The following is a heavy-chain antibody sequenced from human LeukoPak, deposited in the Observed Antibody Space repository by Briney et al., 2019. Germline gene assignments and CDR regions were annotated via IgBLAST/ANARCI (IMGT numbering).Heavy chain of an antibody. V-gene: IGHV3-48*03. Sequence: GGSLRLSCAASGFNFSDYEMNWLRQAPGKGLVWLSYTSTGGRTVKYADSVKGRFTISRDNARSSLYLQMTNLRVEDTAVYFCARGGTVTYYFDHWGQGILVAVSS. CDR3: ARGGTVTYYFDH. CDR2: TSTGGRTV. D-gene: IGHD4-17*01. J-gene: IGHJ4*02. CDR1: GFNFSDYE.